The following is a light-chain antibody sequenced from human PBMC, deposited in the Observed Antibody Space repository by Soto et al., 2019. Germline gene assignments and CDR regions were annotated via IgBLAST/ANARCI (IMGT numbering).Light chain of an antibody. CDR1: QSVSNSY. Sequence: EIVLTQSPGTLSLSPGERATLSCRASQSVSNSYLAWYQQKPGQAPRLLIYGASSRATGIPDSFSGSGSGTDFTLTISRLEPEDSAVYYCQQYGSSPRTFGGGTKVDIK. V-gene: IGKV3-20*01. CDR2: GAS. CDR3: QQYGSSPRT. J-gene: IGKJ4*01.